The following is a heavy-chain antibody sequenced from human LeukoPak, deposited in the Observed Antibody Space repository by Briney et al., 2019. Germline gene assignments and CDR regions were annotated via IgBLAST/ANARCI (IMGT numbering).Heavy chain of an antibody. D-gene: IGHD6-19*01. Sequence: GGSLRLSCAASGFTFSLYEINWVRQAPGKGLEWVSYISSSGDTIYYADSVKGRFTISRDNAKSSLSLQMNSLRAEDTAVYYCAKRRSGSSGWFPFDYWGQGTLVTVSS. CDR1: GFTFSLYE. J-gene: IGHJ4*02. V-gene: IGHV3-48*03. CDR3: AKRRSGSSGWFPFDY. CDR2: ISSSGDTI.